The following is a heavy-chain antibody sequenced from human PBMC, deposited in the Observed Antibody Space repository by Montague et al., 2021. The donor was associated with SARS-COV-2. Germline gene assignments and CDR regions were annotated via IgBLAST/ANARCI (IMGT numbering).Heavy chain of an antibody. CDR3: ARRYISDWTGFDY. V-gene: IGHV2-5*02. J-gene: IGHJ4*02. CDR2: IYWXXXK. CDR1: GFSLSTNEMG. Sequence: PALVKPTQTLTLTCSFSGFSLSTNEMGVGWIRQPPGKALEWLALIYWXXXKHCSPSLKTRLTITKDTSKNQVVLTVTNLDPVDTGTYYCARRYISDWTGFDYWGQGTLVTVSS. D-gene: IGHD6-19*01.